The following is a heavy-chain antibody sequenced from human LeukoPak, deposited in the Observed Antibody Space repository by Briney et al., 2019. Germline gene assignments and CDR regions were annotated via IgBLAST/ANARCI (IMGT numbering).Heavy chain of an antibody. CDR1: GFTFSSYV. D-gene: IGHD1-26*01. Sequence: GGSLRLSCAGSGFTFSSYVMTWVRQAPGKGLEWVSSISSTDTYIYYADSLKGRFTISRNNARNSLYLQMNSLRAEDTAVYYCARLSSVTYSSYHFGYWGQGTLVTVSS. CDR2: ISSTDTYI. J-gene: IGHJ4*02. CDR3: ARLSSVTYSSYHFGY. V-gene: IGHV3-21*01.